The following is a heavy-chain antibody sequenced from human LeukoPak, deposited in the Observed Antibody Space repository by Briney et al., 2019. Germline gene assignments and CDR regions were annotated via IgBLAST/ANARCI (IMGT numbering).Heavy chain of an antibody. CDR2: ISGSGGST. V-gene: IGHV3-23*01. J-gene: IGHJ4*02. CDR3: ARRIQLWPRPFDY. Sequence: PGGSLRLSCAASGFTFSSYAMSWVRQAPGKGLEWVSAISGSGGSTYYADSVKGRFTISRDNSKNTLYLQMNSLRAEDTAVYYCARRIQLWPRPFDYWGQGTLVTVSS. D-gene: IGHD5-18*01. CDR1: GFTFSSYA.